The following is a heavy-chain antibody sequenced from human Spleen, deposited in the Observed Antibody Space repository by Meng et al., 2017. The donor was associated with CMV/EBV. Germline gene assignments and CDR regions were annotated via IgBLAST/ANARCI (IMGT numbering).Heavy chain of an antibody. V-gene: IGHV4-39*07. CDR1: CVSISSRCYC. J-gene: IGHJ4*02. CDR2: LHSSGST. D-gene: IGHD3-10*01. Sequence: VSCVSISSRCYCWSSLRQPPGKGLEWIGSLHSSGSTSYHPSLTSRVTISMDTSKSQFSLKLSSVTAADTAVYYCARVRLWFGGVDYWGQGTLVTVSS. CDR3: ARVRLWFGGVDY.